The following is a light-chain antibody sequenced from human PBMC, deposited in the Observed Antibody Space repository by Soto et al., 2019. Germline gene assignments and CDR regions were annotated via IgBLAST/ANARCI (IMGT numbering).Light chain of an antibody. CDR1: QSVNSN. J-gene: IGKJ1*01. Sequence: EIVMTQSPAILSVSPGERATLSCRASQSVNSNLAWYQQKVGQAPRLLIYDASTRATGIPARFSGSGSGTEFTLTISSLQSEDFAVYYCQQYNNWPPRTFGQGTKVEIK. V-gene: IGKV3-15*01. CDR3: QQYNNWPPRT. CDR2: DAS.